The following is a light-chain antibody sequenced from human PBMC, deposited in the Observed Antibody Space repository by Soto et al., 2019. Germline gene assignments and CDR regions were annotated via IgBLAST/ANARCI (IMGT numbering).Light chain of an antibody. J-gene: IGKJ4*01. Sequence: AIRMTQSPSSFSASTGDRVTITCRASQGISSYLAWYQQKPGKAPKLLIYAASTLQSGVPSRFSGSGSGTDFTLTISCLQSEDFATYYCQQTFISPLTFGGGTKVDIK. V-gene: IGKV1-8*01. CDR1: QGISSY. CDR2: AAS. CDR3: QQTFISPLT.